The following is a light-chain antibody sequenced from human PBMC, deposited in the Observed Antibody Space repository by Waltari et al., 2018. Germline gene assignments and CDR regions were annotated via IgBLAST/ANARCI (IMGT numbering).Light chain of an antibody. CDR2: YVS. V-gene: IGLV2-14*03. J-gene: IGLJ1*01. CDR3: SPYTSNSTRV. Sequence: QSAVTQPASVSGSPGQSITIPRTGPRRDVGGYNSVPGSQQHPVKAPKRIIYYVSNRPSGVSNRFSRSKSGNTASLPISGLQAEDEADYYCSPYTSNSTRVFGTGTKVTVL. CDR1: RRDVGGYNS.